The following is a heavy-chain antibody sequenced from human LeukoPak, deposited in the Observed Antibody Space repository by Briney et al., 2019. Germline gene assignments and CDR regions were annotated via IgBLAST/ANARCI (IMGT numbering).Heavy chain of an antibody. V-gene: IGHV1-69*05. J-gene: IGHJ5*02. Sequence: SVKVSCKASGGTFSSYAFSWVRQAPGQGLEWMGGIIPAFDTANYAQKFQGRVTITTDESTSTAYMELSSLTSEDTAVYYCARDSDSTAYYWGSWFDPWGQGTLVTVSS. CDR3: ARDSDSTAYYWGSWFDP. CDR2: IIPAFDTA. D-gene: IGHD3-22*01. CDR1: GGTFSSYA.